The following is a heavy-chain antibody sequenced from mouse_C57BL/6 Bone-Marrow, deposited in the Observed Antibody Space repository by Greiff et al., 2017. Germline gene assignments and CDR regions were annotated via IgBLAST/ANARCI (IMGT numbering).Heavy chain of an antibody. CDR3: ARRDYGSSYEFAY. CDR2: INPNYGTT. CDR1: GYSFTDYN. D-gene: IGHD1-1*01. V-gene: IGHV1-39*01. J-gene: IGHJ3*01. Sequence: VQLKESGPELVKPGASVKISCKASGYSFTDYNMNWVKQSHGKSLEWIGVINPNYGTTSNNQTFKGKATVTVDQSSSAAYMQLNSLTSEYSAVYYCARRDYGSSYEFAYWGQGTLVTVSA.